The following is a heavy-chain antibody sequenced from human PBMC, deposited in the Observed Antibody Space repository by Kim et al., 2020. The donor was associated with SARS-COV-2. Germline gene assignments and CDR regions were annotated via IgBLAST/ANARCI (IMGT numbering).Heavy chain of an antibody. J-gene: IGHJ5*02. Sequence: SETLSLTCTVSGGSISSGDYYWSWIRQPPGKGLEWIGYIYYSGSTYYNPSLKSRVTISVDTSKNQFSLKLSSVTAAETAVYCCARIQTHQITIFGVVTANWFDPWGQGTRVTVSS. V-gene: IGHV4-30-4*01. CDR2: IYYSGST. CDR1: GGSISSGDYY. CDR3: ARIQTHQITIFGVVTANWFDP. D-gene: IGHD3-3*01.